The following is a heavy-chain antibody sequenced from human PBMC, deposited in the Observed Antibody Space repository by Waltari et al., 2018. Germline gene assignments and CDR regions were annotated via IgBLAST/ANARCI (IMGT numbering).Heavy chain of an antibody. CDR1: GGTFRSYA. V-gene: IGHV1-69*05. CDR2: IIPIFGTA. J-gene: IGHJ2*01. Sequence: QVPLVQSGAEVKKPGSSVKVSCKASGGTFRSYAISWVRQAPGQGLEWMGGIIPIFGTANYAQKFQGRVTITTDESTSTAYMELSSLRSEDTAVYYCARGSFGYSYGYPDWYFDLWGRGTLVTVSS. CDR3: ARGSFGYSYGYPDWYFDL. D-gene: IGHD5-18*01.